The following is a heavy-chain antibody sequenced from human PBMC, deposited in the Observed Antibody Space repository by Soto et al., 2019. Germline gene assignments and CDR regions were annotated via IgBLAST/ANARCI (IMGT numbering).Heavy chain of an antibody. J-gene: IGHJ5*02. Sequence: SGPTLVNPTQTLTLTCIFSGFSLRTSGVGVGWIRQPPGKALEWLGFIYWNDDKRYSPSLKSRLTITKDTSKNQVVLTMTNMDPVDTATYYCAKSGSSGWYGWFDPWGQGALVTVSS. CDR2: IYWNDDK. CDR1: GFSLRTSGVG. CDR3: AKSGSSGWYGWFDP. V-gene: IGHV2-5*01. D-gene: IGHD6-19*01.